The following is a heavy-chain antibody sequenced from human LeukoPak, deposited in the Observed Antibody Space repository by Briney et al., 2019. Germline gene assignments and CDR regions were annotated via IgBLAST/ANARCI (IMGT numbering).Heavy chain of an antibody. D-gene: IGHD2-2*01. CDR1: GFTFSGYW. Sequence: GGSLRLSCAASGFTFSGYWMHWVRQAPGKGLVWVSRINSDGSSTNYADSVKGRFTISRDNAKNTLYLQMNSLRAEDMAVYYCAMRGDILVIPATYMVDYWGRGTLVTVSS. CDR2: INSDGSST. V-gene: IGHV3-74*01. J-gene: IGHJ4*02. CDR3: AMRGDILVIPATYMVDY.